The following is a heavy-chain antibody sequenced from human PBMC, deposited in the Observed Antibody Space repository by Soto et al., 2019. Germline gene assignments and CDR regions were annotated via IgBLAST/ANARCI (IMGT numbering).Heavy chain of an antibody. D-gene: IGHD6-19*01. CDR3: AMLGGWSGGSSGMDV. J-gene: IGHJ6*02. Sequence: EVQLVESGGGLVQPGGSLRLSCAASGLIFSDYHMDWVRQAPGKGLEWVGRIRRKANSYTTEYAASVKGRFTISRDDSKNSLYLQMNSLKSEDTAVYYCAMLGGWSGGSSGMDVWGQGTRGTVSS. V-gene: IGHV3-72*01. CDR2: IRRKANSYTT. CDR1: GLIFSDYH.